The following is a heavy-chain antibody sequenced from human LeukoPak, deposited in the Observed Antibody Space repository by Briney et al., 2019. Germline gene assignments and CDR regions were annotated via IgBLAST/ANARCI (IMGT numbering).Heavy chain of an antibody. CDR2: IHYSGSS. CDR3: ALAPNSNWFDF. V-gene: IGHV4-59*08. J-gene: IGHJ5*01. D-gene: IGHD2-8*01. Sequence: SETLSLTCSVSGDSISSFYWNWIRQSPGNGLEWIGNIHYSGSSNYNPSLKSRVTISIDTSRKQFFLKLSSVTAADTAVYYCALAPNSNWFDFWGQGTLVTVSS. CDR1: GDSISSFY.